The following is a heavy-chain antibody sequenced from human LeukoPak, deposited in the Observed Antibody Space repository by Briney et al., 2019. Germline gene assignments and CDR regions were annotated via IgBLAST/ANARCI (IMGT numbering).Heavy chain of an antibody. CDR3: ARGKWLQLRDYYYYGLDV. CDR2: INHSGST. CDR1: GGSFSGYH. J-gene: IGHJ6*02. Sequence: SETLSLTCAVYGGSFSGYHWSWIRQPPGKGLEWIGEINHSGSTNYDPSLKSRVTISVDTSKNQFSLKLSSVTAADTAVYYCARGKWLQLRDYYYYGLDVWGQGTTVTVSS. D-gene: IGHD5-24*01. V-gene: IGHV4-34*01.